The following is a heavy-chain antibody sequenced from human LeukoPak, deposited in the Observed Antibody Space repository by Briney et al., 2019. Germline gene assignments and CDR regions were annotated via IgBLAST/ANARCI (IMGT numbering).Heavy chain of an antibody. V-gene: IGHV3-53*01. J-gene: IGHJ4*02. Sequence: PGGSLRLSCAASGFTVCSNYMSWVRQPPGKGLEWVSVIYSGGTTFYADSVKGRFTISRDNSKNTLYLQMNSLRADDTAVYYCAKLKGWYGEGYFDYWGQGTVVTVSS. CDR3: AKLKGWYGEGYFDY. CDR2: IYSGGTT. D-gene: IGHD3-10*01. CDR1: GFTVCSNY.